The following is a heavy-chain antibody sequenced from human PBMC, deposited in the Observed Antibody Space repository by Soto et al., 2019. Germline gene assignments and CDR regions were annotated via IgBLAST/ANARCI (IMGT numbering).Heavy chain of an antibody. D-gene: IGHD3-10*01. CDR3: TIGSTGRDY. J-gene: IGHJ4*02. CDR1: GFTFTSAL. CDR2: VKSKTDGGTT. V-gene: IGHV3-15*01. Sequence: EVQLVESGGGLVKPGGSLRLSCAASGFTFTSALMTWVRQAPGKGLEWVGRVKSKTDGGTTDYAAPVKGRFTISRDDSEKTLYLQMNSLKTEDTAVYYCTIGSTGRDYWGQGTLVTVSS.